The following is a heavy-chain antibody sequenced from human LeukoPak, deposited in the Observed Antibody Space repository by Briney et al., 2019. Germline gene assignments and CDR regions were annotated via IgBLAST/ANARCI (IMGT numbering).Heavy chain of an antibody. D-gene: IGHD2-15*01. CDR1: GFPFSSYD. Sequence: GSLRLSCAASGFPFSSYDMHWVRQAPGKGLEWVSGIGTAGDTYYPGSIKGRFTFSRENAKNSLFLQMNGLRVGDTAVYYCARGSYCSGGACSPVGAFDIWGQGAVVTVSS. V-gene: IGHV3-13*01. J-gene: IGHJ3*02. CDR2: IGTAGDT. CDR3: ARGSYCSGGACSPVGAFDI.